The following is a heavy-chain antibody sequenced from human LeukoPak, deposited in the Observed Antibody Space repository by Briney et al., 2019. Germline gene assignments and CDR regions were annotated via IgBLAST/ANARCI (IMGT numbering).Heavy chain of an antibody. CDR1: GYSIRNGYY. CDR2: VYHSGTT. D-gene: IGHD6-19*01. V-gene: IGHV4-38-2*02. J-gene: IGHJ4*02. Sequence: SETLSLTCTVSGYSIRNGYYWGWIRQPPGKGLEWLGSVYHSGTTYYNPSFKSRITISVDTSKNQFSLKLSSVTAADTAVYYCARYSSGWYFDYWGQGTLVTVSS. CDR3: ARYSSGWYFDY.